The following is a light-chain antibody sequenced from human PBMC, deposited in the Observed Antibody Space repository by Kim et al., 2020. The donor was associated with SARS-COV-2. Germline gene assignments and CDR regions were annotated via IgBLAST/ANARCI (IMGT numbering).Light chain of an antibody. V-gene: IGKV4-1*01. CDR1: QSVLFRSTNKNY. J-gene: IGKJ4*01. CDR2: LAS. Sequence: DIVMTQSPDSLAVSLGERATINCKSSQSVLFRSTNKNYLAWYQQKAGQPPKLLIYLASTRESGIPDRFSGSGSGTDFTLTISSLQAEDVAVYYCQQYYGTPLTFGGGTKVDIK. CDR3: QQYYGTPLT.